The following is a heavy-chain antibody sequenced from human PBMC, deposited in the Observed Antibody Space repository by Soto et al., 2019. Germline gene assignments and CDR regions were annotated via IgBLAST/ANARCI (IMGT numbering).Heavy chain of an antibody. CDR3: ARDLAKGGGSAGFDY. D-gene: IGHD2-15*01. J-gene: IGHJ4*02. CDR1: GVTFSSYA. CDR2: INPNSGGT. Sequence: ASVKVSCKASGVTFSSYAISWVRQAPGQGLEWMGWINPNSGGTKYPQKFQGRVTMTRDTSITTVYMSLTGLKSDDTAVYYCARDLAKGGGSAGFDYWGQGTLVTVSS. V-gene: IGHV1-2*02.